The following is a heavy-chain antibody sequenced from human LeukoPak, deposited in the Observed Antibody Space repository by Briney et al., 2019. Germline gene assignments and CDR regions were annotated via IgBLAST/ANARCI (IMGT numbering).Heavy chain of an antibody. CDR1: GFTFSSYG. CDR2: ISYDGSNK. Sequence: WGSLRLSCAASGFTFSSYGMHWVRQAPGKGLEWVAVISYDGSNKYYADSVKGRFTISRDNSKNTLYLQMNSLRAEDTAVYYCAKSMGYYDAFDIWGQGTMVTVSS. D-gene: IGHD2-15*01. J-gene: IGHJ3*02. V-gene: IGHV3-30*18. CDR3: AKSMGYYDAFDI.